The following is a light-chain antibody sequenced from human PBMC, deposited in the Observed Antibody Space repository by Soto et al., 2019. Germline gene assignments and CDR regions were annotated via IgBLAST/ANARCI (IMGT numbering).Light chain of an antibody. CDR2: DNN. J-gene: IGLJ2*01. Sequence: QSVLTQPPSVSAAPGQKVTISCSGSSSNIGNNYVSWYQQLPGTAPKLLIYDNNRRPSGIPDRFSGSKSGTSATLGITGLQTGDEADYFCDTWDSSLSAVLFGGGTKLTVL. V-gene: IGLV1-51*01. CDR3: DTWDSSLSAVL. CDR1: SSNIGNNY.